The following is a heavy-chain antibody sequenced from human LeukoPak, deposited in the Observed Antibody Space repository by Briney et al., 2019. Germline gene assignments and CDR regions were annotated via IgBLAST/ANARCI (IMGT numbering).Heavy chain of an antibody. CDR2: ISSSSSYI. D-gene: IGHD3-3*01. CDR1: GFTFSSYS. CDR3: ARESRRFLEWFDY. Sequence: GGSLRLSCAASGFTFSSYSMNWVRQAPGKGLEWVSSISSSSSYIYYADSVKGRFTISRDNAKNSLYLQMNSLGAEDTAVYYCARESRRFLEWFDYWGQGTLVTVSS. J-gene: IGHJ4*02. V-gene: IGHV3-21*01.